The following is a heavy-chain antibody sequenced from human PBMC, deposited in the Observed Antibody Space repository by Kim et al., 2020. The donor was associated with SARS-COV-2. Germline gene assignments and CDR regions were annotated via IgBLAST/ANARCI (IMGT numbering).Heavy chain of an antibody. CDR2: IIPMYRTT. Sequence: SVKVSCKATGGTFSGYSISWLRQAPGQGLEWMGGIIPMYRTTKYAQKCQDRVTITADESATTAVMELSSLRSEDTAIYFCARDKPPTTLRYRGRASYFFDLDVWGQGTAVTVSS. CDR1: GGTFSGYS. J-gene: IGHJ6*02. CDR3: ARDKPPTTLRYRGRASYFFDLDV. D-gene: IGHD3-9*01. V-gene: IGHV1-69*13.